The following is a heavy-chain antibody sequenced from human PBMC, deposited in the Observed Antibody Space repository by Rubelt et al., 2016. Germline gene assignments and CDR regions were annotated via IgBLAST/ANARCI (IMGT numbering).Heavy chain of an antibody. D-gene: IGHD3-10*01. Sequence: QVQLQESGPGLVKPSETLSLTCTVSGGSISGFHWNWIRQSPGRELEWIGFIHHSGRTYYNPSLNSRVTILIDTSKSQFSRTLSSVTAADTAVYYCARNIGSRLNAFDIWGQGTVVTVSS. CDR1: GGSISGFH. CDR3: ARNIGSRLNAFDI. V-gene: IGHV4-59*01. J-gene: IGHJ3*02. CDR2: IHHSGRT.